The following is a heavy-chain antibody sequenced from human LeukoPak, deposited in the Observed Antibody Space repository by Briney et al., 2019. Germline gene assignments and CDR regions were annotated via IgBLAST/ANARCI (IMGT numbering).Heavy chain of an antibody. D-gene: IGHD2-8*01. CDR2: ISYSGNT. Sequence: PPETLSLTCTVSGGSISSYYWTWLRQPPGKGLEWVGYISYSGNTNHNPSLKSRVTMSVDTSKSQFSLKLNSVTAADTAVYYCACLSSNGRRAFDIWGQGTMVTVSS. CDR3: ACLSSNGRRAFDI. CDR1: GGSISSYY. V-gene: IGHV4-59*08. J-gene: IGHJ3*02.